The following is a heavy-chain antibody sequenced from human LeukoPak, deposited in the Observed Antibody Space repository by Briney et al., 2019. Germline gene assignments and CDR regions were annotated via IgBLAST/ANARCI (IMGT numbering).Heavy chain of an antibody. V-gene: IGHV4-30-4*01. CDR1: GGSISSGDYY. J-gene: IGHJ4*02. CDR3: ARVGSSWDLVFDY. CDR2: IYYSGST. D-gene: IGHD6-13*01. Sequence: SETLSLTCTVSGGSISSGDYYWSWIRQPPGKGLEWIGYIYYSGSTYYNPSLKSRVTISVDTSKNQFSLKLSSVTAAATAVYYCARVGSSWDLVFDYWGQGTLVTVSS.